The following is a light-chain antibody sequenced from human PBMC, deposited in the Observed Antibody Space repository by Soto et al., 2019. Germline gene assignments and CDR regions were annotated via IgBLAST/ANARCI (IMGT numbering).Light chain of an antibody. CDR2: EVS. J-gene: IGLJ1*01. V-gene: IGLV2-23*02. CDR3: CSYGGSYV. CDR1: SSDVGSYNL. Sequence: QSVLTQPASVSGSPGQSITISCTRTSSDVGSYNLVSWYQQHPGKAPKVTIYEVSKRPSGVSNRFSGSKSGNTASLTISGLQAEDEADYYCCSYGGSYVFRTGTKVTVL.